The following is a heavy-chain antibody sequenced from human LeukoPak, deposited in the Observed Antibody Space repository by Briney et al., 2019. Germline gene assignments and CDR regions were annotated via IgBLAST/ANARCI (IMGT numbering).Heavy chain of an antibody. CDR2: IYYSGST. V-gene: IGHV4-59*08. CDR3: ARHQYYDYVWGSYRDAFDI. CDR1: GGSISSYY. J-gene: IGHJ3*02. D-gene: IGHD3-16*01. Sequence: SETLSLTCTDSGGSISSYYWSWIRQPPGKGLEWIGYIYYSGSTNYNPSLKGRVTISVDTSKNQFSLKLSSVTAADTAVYYCARHQYYDYVWGSYRDAFDIWGQGTMVTVSS.